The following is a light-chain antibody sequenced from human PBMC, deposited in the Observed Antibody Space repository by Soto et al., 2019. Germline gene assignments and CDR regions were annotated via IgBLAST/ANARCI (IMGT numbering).Light chain of an antibody. V-gene: IGKV3-15*01. CDR2: GAS. J-gene: IGKJ1*01. Sequence: EIVMTQSPATLSVSPGERATLSCRASQSVSSNLAWYQQKPGQAPRLLIYGASTRANGIPARFSGSGSGTELTLTISSLQSEEFAVYYCQQYNNWPRTFGQGTKVEI. CDR3: QQYNNWPRT. CDR1: QSVSSN.